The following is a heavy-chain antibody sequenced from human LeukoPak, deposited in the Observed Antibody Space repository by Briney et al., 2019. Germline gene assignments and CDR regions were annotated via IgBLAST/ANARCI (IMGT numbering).Heavy chain of an antibody. D-gene: IGHD6-19*01. V-gene: IGHV1-46*01. CDR3: ARSSTGWSVDF. Sequence: SSGRVSCTPSGYTFTSYYMHWVRQAPRQGPEWMGIINPSGGSTSYAQKFQGRVTMTRDTSTSTLYMELRTLRSDDTAVYYCARSSTGWSVDFWGQGTLVTVSS. CDR1: GYTFTSYY. CDR2: INPSGGST. J-gene: IGHJ4*02.